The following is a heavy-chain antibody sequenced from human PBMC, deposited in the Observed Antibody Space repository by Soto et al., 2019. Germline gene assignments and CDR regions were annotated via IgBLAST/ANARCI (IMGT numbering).Heavy chain of an antibody. CDR1: GGSISSSNW. J-gene: IGHJ5*02. Sequence: QVQLQESGPGLVKPSGTLSLTCAVSGGSISSSNWWSWVRQPPGKGLEWIGEIYHSGSTNYNPSLKSGVTISVDTPRNQFSLKLSSVTAADTAVYYCARALSSSWYGGWFDPWGQGTLVTVSS. V-gene: IGHV4-4*02. D-gene: IGHD6-13*01. CDR3: ARALSSSWYGGWFDP. CDR2: IYHSGST.